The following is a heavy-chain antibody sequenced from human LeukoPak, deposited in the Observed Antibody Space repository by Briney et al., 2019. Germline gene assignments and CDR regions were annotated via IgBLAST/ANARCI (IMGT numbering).Heavy chain of an antibody. J-gene: IGHJ5*02. D-gene: IGHD2-21*01. CDR3: ARWVRGFDP. CDR2: IYAGGST. Sequence: PGGSLRLSCAASDFTVSRNYMNWVRQAPGKGLEWVSLIYAGGSTFYAVSVKGRFTISRDNSKNTLHLQMNSLRAEDTAVYYCARWVRGFDPWGQGTLVTVSS. V-gene: IGHV3-53*01. CDR1: DFTVSRNY.